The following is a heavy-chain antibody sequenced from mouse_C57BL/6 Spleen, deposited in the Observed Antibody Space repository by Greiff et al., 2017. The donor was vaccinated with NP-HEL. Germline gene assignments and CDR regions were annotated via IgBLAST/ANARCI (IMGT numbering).Heavy chain of an antibody. J-gene: IGHJ2*01. Sequence: EVKLMESGGGLVQPKGSLKLSCAASGFSFNTYAMNWVRQAPGKGLEWVARIRSKSNNYATYYADSVKDRFTISRDDSESMLYLQMNNLKTEDTAMYYCVRESPSLLGYFDYWGQGTTLTVSS. V-gene: IGHV10-1*01. CDR2: IRSKSNNYAT. CDR1: GFSFNTYA. CDR3: VRESPSLLGYFDY. D-gene: IGHD1-2*01.